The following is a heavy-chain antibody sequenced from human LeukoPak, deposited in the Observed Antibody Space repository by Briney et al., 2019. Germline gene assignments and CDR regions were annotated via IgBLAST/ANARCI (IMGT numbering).Heavy chain of an antibody. Sequence: PGRSLRLSCAASGFTFSSYGMHWVRQAPGKGLEWVAVISYDGSNKYYADPVKGRFTISRDNSKNTLYLQMNSLRAEDTAVYYCAKLAFGNSGYFDYWGQGTLVTVSS. D-gene: IGHD4-23*01. CDR1: GFTFSSYG. V-gene: IGHV3-30*18. J-gene: IGHJ4*02. CDR2: ISYDGSNK. CDR3: AKLAFGNSGYFDY.